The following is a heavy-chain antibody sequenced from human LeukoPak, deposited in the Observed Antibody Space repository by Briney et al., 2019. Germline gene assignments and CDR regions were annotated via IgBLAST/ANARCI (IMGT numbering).Heavy chain of an antibody. J-gene: IGHJ4*02. V-gene: IGHV3-23*01. CDR3: AKDTSSSWYGLIDY. CDR2: ISGSGGST. CDR1: GFTFSSYA. Sequence: GGSLRLSCAASGFTFSSYAMSWVRQAPGKGLEWVSAISGSGGSTYYADSVKGRFTISRDNAKNSLYLQMNSLRAEDTALYYCAKDTSSSWYGLIDYWGQGTLVTVSS. D-gene: IGHD6-13*01.